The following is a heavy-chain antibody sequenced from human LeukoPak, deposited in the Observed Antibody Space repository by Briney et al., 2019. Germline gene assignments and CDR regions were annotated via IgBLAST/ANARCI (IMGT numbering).Heavy chain of an antibody. J-gene: IGHJ3*02. V-gene: IGHV3-21*01. CDR3: AKDGVLRFLEWLYAFDI. CDR2: ISSSSSYI. D-gene: IGHD3-3*01. CDR1: GFTFSSYS. Sequence: PGGSLRLSCAASGFTFSSYSMNWVRQAPGKGLEWVSSISSSSSYIYYADSVKGRFTISRDNAKNSLYLQMNSLRDEDTAVYYCAKDGVLRFLEWLYAFDIWGQGTMVTVSS.